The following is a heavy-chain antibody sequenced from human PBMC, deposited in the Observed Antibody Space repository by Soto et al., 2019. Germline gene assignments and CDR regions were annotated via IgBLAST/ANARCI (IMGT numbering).Heavy chain of an antibody. D-gene: IGHD6-6*01. J-gene: IGHJ4*02. V-gene: IGHV3-23*01. Sequence: EVQLLESGGGLVQPGGSLRLSCAASGFPFSTYAMTWVRQAPGKGLEWVSAISGSGGSTYYADSVKGRFTISRDKSKSTLFLQMNSLRAEDTAVYYGAKNWDTTFSSSSHWGQGALVTVSS. CDR3: AKNWDTTFSSSSH. CDR2: ISGSGGST. CDR1: GFPFSTYA.